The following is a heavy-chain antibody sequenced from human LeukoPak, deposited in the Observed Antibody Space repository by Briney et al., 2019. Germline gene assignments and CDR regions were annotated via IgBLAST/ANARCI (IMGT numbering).Heavy chain of an antibody. Sequence: SETLSLTCAVSGGSISSSNWWSWVRQPPGKGLEWIGEIYHSGSTNYNPSLKSRVTISVDKSKNQFSLKLSSVTAADTAVYYCAKTPGYSGSYFDYWGQGTLVTVSS. J-gene: IGHJ4*02. CDR1: GGSISSSNW. D-gene: IGHD5-12*01. CDR3: AKTPGYSGSYFDY. V-gene: IGHV4-4*02. CDR2: IYHSGST.